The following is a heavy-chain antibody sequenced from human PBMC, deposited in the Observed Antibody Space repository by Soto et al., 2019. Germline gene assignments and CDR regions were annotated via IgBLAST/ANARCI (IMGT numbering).Heavy chain of an antibody. J-gene: IGHJ3*02. CDR3: ARTSSNSWQDSFDI. CDR2: IYPGDSET. CDR1: RYSLTNHW. V-gene: IGHV5-51*01. Sequence: GESLKISCKGSRYSLTNHWIGWVRQMPGKGLEWMGIIYPGDSETKYSPSFQGQVTISADKSSDTVYLQWISLKASDSGIFYCARTSSNSWQDSFDIWGQGTMVTVSS. D-gene: IGHD6-13*01.